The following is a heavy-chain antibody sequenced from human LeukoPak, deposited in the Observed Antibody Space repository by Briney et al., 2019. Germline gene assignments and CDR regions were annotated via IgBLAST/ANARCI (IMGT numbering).Heavy chain of an antibody. CDR2: ISGSGGST. D-gene: IGHD3-9*01. CDR3: AKDDYDILTGSFQH. CDR1: GPTFSSYA. Sequence: GGSLRLSCAASGPTFSSYAMSWVRQAPGKGLEWVSAISGSGGSTYYADSVKGRFTISRDNSKNTLYLQMNSLRAEDTAVYYCAKDDYDILTGSFQHWGQGTLVTVSS. V-gene: IGHV3-23*01. J-gene: IGHJ1*01.